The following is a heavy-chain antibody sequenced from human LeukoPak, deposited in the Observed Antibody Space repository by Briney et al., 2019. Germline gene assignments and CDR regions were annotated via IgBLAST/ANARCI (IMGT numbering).Heavy chain of an antibody. V-gene: IGHV4-59*01. D-gene: IGHD2-15*01. J-gene: IGHJ3*01. CDR1: GASIRSFY. Sequence: SETLSLTCSVSGASIRSFYWSWIRQSPGKGLGWIGYISYSGSTKYNPSLKSRATMSADTSKSQLSLRLNSVTAADTAVYFCAQQVVGTSDTFDVWGQGTLVTVSS. CDR3: AQQVVGTSDTFDV. CDR2: ISYSGST.